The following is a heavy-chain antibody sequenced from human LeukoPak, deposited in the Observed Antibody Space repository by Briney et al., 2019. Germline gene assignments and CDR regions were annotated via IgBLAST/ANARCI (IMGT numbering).Heavy chain of an antibody. Sequence: SQTLSLTCTVSGGSISSGSYYWSWIRQPAGKGLEWIGRIHTNGSTNYNPSLKSRVTISVDTSKNQFSLKLSSVTAADTAVYYCARGGSGWSDGAFDIWGQGTMVTVSS. CDR3: ARGGSGWSDGAFDI. J-gene: IGHJ3*02. V-gene: IGHV4-61*02. D-gene: IGHD6-19*01. CDR1: GGSISSGSYY. CDR2: IHTNGST.